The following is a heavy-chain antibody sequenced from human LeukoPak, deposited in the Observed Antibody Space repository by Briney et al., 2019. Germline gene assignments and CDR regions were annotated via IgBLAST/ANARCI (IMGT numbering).Heavy chain of an antibody. V-gene: IGHV4-34*01. Sequence: PSETLSLTCAVYGGSFSGYYWSWIRKPPGKGLEWIGEINHSGSTSYNPSLKSRVTISVDTSKNQFSLKLSSVTAADTAVYYCARGRQVGATGFDYWGQGTLVTVSS. CDR3: ARGRQVGATGFDY. D-gene: IGHD1-26*01. J-gene: IGHJ4*02. CDR1: GGSFSGYY. CDR2: INHSGST.